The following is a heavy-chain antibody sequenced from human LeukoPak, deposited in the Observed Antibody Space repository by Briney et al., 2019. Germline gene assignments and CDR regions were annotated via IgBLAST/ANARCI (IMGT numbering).Heavy chain of an antibody. J-gene: IGHJ6*03. V-gene: IGHV4-34*01. Sequence: SETLSLTCAVYGGSFSGYYWSWIRQSSGKGLEWIGEIDHSGITSYNPSLKSRVTMPVDTSKDQFSLKVNSVTAADTAVYYCARRNEFSPLYGDPVDYMDVWGKGTTVIVSS. CDR1: GGSFSGYY. CDR2: IDHSGIT. CDR3: ARRNEFSPLYGDPVDYMDV. D-gene: IGHD4-17*01.